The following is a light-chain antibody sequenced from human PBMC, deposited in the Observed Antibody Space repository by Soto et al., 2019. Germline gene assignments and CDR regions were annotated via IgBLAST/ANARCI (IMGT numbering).Light chain of an antibody. CDR1: SSDIGGYNA. CDR3: NSFRVSHSYV. V-gene: IGLV2-14*01. CDR2: EVT. J-gene: IGLJ1*01. Sequence: QSVLTQPASVSGSPGQTITISCTGTSSDIGGYNAVSWYQHHPGKAPKLIIYEVTHRPSGVSDRFSASKSGNTASLTISGLQAEDEADYYCNSFRVSHSYVFGNGKKVTV.